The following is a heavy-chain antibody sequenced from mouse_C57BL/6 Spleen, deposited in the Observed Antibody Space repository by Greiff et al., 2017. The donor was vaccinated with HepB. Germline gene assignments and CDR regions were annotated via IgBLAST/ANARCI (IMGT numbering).Heavy chain of an antibody. CDR1: GFNIKDDY. Sequence: EVQLQQSGAELVRPGASVKLSCTASGFNIKDDYMHWVKQRPEQGLEWIGWIDPENGDTEYASKFQGKATITADTSSNTAYLQLSSLTSEDTAVYYCTPLYEYDRGHYWGQGTTLTVSS. J-gene: IGHJ2*01. CDR2: IDPENGDT. D-gene: IGHD2-4*01. V-gene: IGHV14-4*01. CDR3: TPLYEYDRGHY.